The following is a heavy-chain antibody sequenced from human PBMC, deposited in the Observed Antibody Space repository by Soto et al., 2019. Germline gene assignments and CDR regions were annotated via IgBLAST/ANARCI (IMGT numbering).Heavy chain of an antibody. J-gene: IGHJ5*01. CDR1: GYTFTSYG. V-gene: IGHV1-18*01. CDR2: ISAYNGNT. D-gene: IGHD6-13*01. Sequence: ASVKVSCKASGYTFTSYGISWVRQAPGQGLEWMGWISAYNGNTKYEQKLQGRVTMTTDTSTSTAYMEVRSLRSDDTAVYYCARHVASACTTWFDSWGQGTLVTVSS. CDR3: ARHVASACTTWFDS.